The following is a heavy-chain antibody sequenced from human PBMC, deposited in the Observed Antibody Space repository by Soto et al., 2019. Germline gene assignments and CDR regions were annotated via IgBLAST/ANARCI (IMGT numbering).Heavy chain of an antibody. J-gene: IGHJ4*02. D-gene: IGHD4-17*01. CDR3: ARHGDGDYVSH. V-gene: IGHV4-39*01. CDR2: IYYSGST. CDR1: GGSISSSSYY. Sequence: QLQLQESGPGLVKPSETLSLTCTVSGGSISSSSYYWGWIRQPPGKGLEWIGSIYYSGSTYYNPSLKSRVTISVDTSKNQFSLKLSSVTAADTAVYYCARHGDGDYVSHWGQGTLVTVSS.